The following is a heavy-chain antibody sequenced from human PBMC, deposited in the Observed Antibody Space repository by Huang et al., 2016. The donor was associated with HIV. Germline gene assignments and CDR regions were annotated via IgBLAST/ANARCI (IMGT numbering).Heavy chain of an antibody. J-gene: IGHJ4*02. CDR3: VRDLLVSFGELSH. Sequence: VQLVESGGGVVQPGRSLRLSCVASGFTFNIYSMHWVRQAPGKGLEWGAVTSYDGSTENYADSVKGRFTISRDNSKNTVYLQMNSLRAEDTAVYYCVRDLLVSFGELSHWGQGTLVTVSS. D-gene: IGHD3-10*01. CDR1: GFTFNIYS. V-gene: IGHV3-30-3*01. CDR2: TSYDGSTE.